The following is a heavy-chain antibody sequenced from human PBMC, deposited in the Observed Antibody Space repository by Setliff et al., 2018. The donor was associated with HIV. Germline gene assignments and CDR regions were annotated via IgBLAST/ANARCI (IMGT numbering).Heavy chain of an antibody. CDR1: GFTFNNAW. CDR3: ATDNGPSYSMDI. D-gene: IGHD2-21*01. J-gene: IGHJ6*02. Sequence: PGGSLRLSCVASGFTFNNAWMNWVRQAPGKGLGWLGRIKKSSDGGKTDDASPVKGRFTISRDDSKNTLYLQMNSLKIEDTAVYFCATDNGPSYSMDIWGQGTTVTVSS. V-gene: IGHV3-15*01. CDR2: IKKSSDGGKT.